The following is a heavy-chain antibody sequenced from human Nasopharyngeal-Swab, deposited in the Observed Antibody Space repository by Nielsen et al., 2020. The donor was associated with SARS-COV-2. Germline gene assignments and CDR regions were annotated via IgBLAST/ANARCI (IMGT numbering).Heavy chain of an antibody. CDR2: IIPIFGTA. CDR1: GGTFSSYA. J-gene: IGHJ4*02. D-gene: IGHD4-17*01. V-gene: IGHV1-69*13. CDR3: AAEYGDYGFRFDY. Sequence: SVTVSCKASGGTFSSYAISWVRQAPGQGLEWMGGIIPIFGTANYAQKFQGRVTIPADESTSTAYMELSSLRSEDTAVYYCAAEYGDYGFRFDYWGQGTLVTVSS.